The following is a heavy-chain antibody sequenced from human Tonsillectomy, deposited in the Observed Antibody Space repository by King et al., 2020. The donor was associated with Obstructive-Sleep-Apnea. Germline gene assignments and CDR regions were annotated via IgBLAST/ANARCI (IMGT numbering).Heavy chain of an antibody. CDR2: IYYSGST. Sequence: QLQESGPGLVKPSQTLSLTCTVSGGSISSGGYYWSWIRQHPGTGLEWIGYIYYSGSTYYNPSLKSRVTISVDTSKNQFSLKLSSVTAADTAVYYCACPSSGYYYAFQHWGQGTLVTVSS. J-gene: IGHJ1*01. CDR3: ACPSSGYYYAFQH. CDR1: GGSISSGGYY. V-gene: IGHV4-31*03. D-gene: IGHD3-22*01.